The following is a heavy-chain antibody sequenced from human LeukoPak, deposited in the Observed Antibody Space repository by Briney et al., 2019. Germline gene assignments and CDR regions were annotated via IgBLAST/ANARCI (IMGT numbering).Heavy chain of an antibody. CDR2: ISGSGGST. V-gene: IGHV3-23*01. CDR3: AKGYTYYDILTGYYNALYYYCGMDV. J-gene: IGHJ6*02. Sequence: GGSLRLSCAASGFTFSSYAMSWVRQAPGKGLEWVSAISGSGGSTYYADSVKGRFTISRDNSKNTLYLQMNSLRAEDTAVYYCAKGYTYYDILTGYYNALYYYCGMDVWGQGTTVTVSS. D-gene: IGHD3-9*01. CDR1: GFTFSSYA.